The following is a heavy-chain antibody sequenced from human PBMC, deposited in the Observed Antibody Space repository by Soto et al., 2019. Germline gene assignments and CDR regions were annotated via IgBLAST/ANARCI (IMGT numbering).Heavy chain of an antibody. J-gene: IGHJ4*02. CDR3: ARGGDDYGDYFDY. CDR2: INHSGST. CDR1: GGSFSGYY. V-gene: IGHV4-34*01. D-gene: IGHD4-17*01. Sequence: QVQLQQWGAGLLKPSETLSLTCAVYGGSFSGYYWSWIRQPPGKGLEWSGEINHSGSTNYNPSLKSRVTISVDTSKNQFSLKLSSVTAADTAVYYCARGGDDYGDYFDYWGQGTLVTVSS.